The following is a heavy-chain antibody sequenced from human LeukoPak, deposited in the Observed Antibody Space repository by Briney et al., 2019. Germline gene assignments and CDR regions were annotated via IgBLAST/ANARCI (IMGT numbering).Heavy chain of an antibody. D-gene: IGHD5-18*01. J-gene: IGHJ3*02. CDR1: GGSISXGXXY. CDR3: ARDPYSYGFDAFDI. Sequence: KPSXXXSXXCTVSGGSISXGXXYWGXXXQPPXXXXXXXGYIYHSGSTYYNPSLKSRVTISVDRSKNQFSLKLSSVTAADTAVYYCARDPYSYGFDAFDIWGQGTMVTVSS. CDR2: IYHSGST. V-gene: IGHV4-30-2*01.